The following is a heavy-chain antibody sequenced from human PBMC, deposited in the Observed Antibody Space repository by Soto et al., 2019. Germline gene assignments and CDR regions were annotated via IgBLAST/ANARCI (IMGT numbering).Heavy chain of an antibody. D-gene: IGHD3-22*01. CDR2: IYYSGST. CDR3: GRDRYYGPGASSYPYGLAV. CDR1: GGSISSGGYY. Sequence: SETLSLTCTVAGGSISSGGYYWSGIRQHPGKGLEWIGYIYYSGSTYYNPSLKSRVTISVDTSKNQFSLKLSSVTAADTAVYYCGRDRYYGPGASSYPYGLAVWRQGHPLTASS. J-gene: IGHJ6*02. V-gene: IGHV4-31*03.